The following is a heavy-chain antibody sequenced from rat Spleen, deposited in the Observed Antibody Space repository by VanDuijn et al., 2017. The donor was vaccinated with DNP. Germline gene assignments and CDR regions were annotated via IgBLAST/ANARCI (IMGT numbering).Heavy chain of an antibody. J-gene: IGHJ1*01. CDR1: GYTFTTYY. CDR2: IYTGSGGT. CDR3: ARRRLPYWYFDF. V-gene: IGHV1-43*01. Sequence: QIQLQQSGAELAKPGSSVMISCRASGYTFTTYYIGWIKQTTRQGLEFIGYIYTGSGGTNYSEKFKGKATLTVDKSSNTAFMQLSSLTPDDSAVYYCARRRLPYWYFDFWGPGTMVTVSS. D-gene: IGHD1-4*01.